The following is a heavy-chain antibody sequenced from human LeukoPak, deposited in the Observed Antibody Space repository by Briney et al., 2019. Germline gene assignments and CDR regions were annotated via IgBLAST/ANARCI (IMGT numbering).Heavy chain of an antibody. CDR3: ARGVVAATFYYYMDV. J-gene: IGHJ6*03. D-gene: IGHD2-15*01. V-gene: IGHV1-2*02. Sequence: ASVKVSCKPSGYTFTGYYIQWVRQAPGQGLEWMGWINPNSGGTNSAQKFQGRVTLTRDTSISTAYMELSGLRSDDTAVYYCARGVVAATFYYYMDVWGKGTTVTVSS. CDR1: GYTFTGYY. CDR2: INPNSGGT.